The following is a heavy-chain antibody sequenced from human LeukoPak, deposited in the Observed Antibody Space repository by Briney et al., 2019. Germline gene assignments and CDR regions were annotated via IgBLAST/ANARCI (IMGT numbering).Heavy chain of an antibody. CDR1: GYTFTSYD. CDR3: ARSYYDFWSGSLNWLDP. J-gene: IGHJ5*02. V-gene: IGHV1-8*01. D-gene: IGHD3-3*01. CDR2: MNPNSGNT. Sequence: ASVKVSCKASGYTFTSYDINWARQATGQGLEWMGWMNPNSGNTGYAQKFQGRVTITRNTSISTAYMELSSLRSEDTAVYYCARSYYDFWSGSLNWLDPWGQGTLVTVSS.